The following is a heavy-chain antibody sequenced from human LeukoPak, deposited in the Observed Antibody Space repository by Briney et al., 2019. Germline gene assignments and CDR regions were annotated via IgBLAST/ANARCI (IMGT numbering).Heavy chain of an antibody. CDR3: ATRTRNSRSLDY. CDR1: GGSISSYY. D-gene: IGHD1-26*01. CDR2: IYSGGST. J-gene: IGHJ4*02. Sequence: PSETLSLTCTVSGGSISSYYWSWVRQAPGKGLEWVSVIYSGGSTYYADSVKGRFTISRHNSKNTLYLQMNSLRAEDTAVYYCATRTRNSRSLDYWGQGTLVTVSS. V-gene: IGHV3-53*04.